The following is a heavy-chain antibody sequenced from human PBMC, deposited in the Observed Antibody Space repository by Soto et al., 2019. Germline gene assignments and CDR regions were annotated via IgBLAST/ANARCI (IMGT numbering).Heavy chain of an antibody. J-gene: IGHJ4*02. CDR3: ARGRYGDY. CDR2: ISAHNGNT. D-gene: IGHD1-1*01. V-gene: IGHV1-18*01. Sequence: QVHLVQSGAEVKKPGASVKVSCKGSGYAFTTYGITWVRQAPGQGLEWMGWISAHNGNTNYAQKLQGRVTVTRDTSTSTAYMALRSRRSEDTAVYYCARGRYGDYWGQGALVTVSS. CDR1: GYAFTTYG.